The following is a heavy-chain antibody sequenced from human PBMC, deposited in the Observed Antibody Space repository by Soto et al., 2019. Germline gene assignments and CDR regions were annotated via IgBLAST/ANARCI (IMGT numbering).Heavy chain of an antibody. CDR2: ISPMFGAA. V-gene: IGHV1-69*19. CDR3: AREVQVHTPAFVY. J-gene: IGHJ4*01. Sequence: QVQLVQSGAEMKKPGSSVKVSCQSSGGTFNTYAMNWVRQAPGQGPEWMGDISPMFGAANYAPKFQGRVTITADESTGTSYMQLSSLTSEDTALYVCAREVQVHTPAFVYWGHGTLVTVSS. CDR1: GGTFNTYA. D-gene: IGHD3-10*01.